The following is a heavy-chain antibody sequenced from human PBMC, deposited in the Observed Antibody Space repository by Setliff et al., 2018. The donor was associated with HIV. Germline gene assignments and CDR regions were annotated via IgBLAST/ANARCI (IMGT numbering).Heavy chain of an antibody. CDR1: GGSFIGSSFP. CDR3: ARGVRDYFDYTWSTYRLGYYMDV. CDR2: IFPRGTMFHSESVYT. Sequence: PSETLSLTCTVSGGSFIGSSFPSPWIRQPPGKGLEWIGTIFPRGTMFHSESVYTYHNPSLKSRVTISIDTSKNQCPLNLDSVTAADTDVFYWARGVRDYFDYTWSTYRLGYYMDVWGKGTPVTVSS. J-gene: IGHJ6*03. V-gene: IGHV4-39*06. D-gene: IGHD3-9*01.